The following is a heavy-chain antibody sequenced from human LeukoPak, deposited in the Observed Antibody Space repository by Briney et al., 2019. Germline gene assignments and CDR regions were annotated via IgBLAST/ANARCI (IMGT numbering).Heavy chain of an antibody. D-gene: IGHD3-22*01. J-gene: IGHJ4*02. CDR2: ISGSGGST. CDR1: GFTFSSYA. V-gene: IGHV3-23*01. CDR3: AKDQKINYYDMYC. Sequence: PGGSLRLSCAASGFTFSSYAMSWVRQAPGKGLEWVSAISGSGGSTYYADSAKGRFTISRDNSKDTLYLQMNSLRAEDTAVYYCAKDQKINYYDMYCWGQGTLVTVSS.